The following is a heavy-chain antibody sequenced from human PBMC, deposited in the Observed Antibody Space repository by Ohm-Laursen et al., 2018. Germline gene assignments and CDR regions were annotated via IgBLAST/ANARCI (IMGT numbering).Heavy chain of an antibody. D-gene: IGHD3-10*01. J-gene: IGHJ4*02. V-gene: IGHV3-9*01. CDR2: ISWNSGTI. CDR3: AKARGAGDFKSYFDY. Sequence: SLRLSCAASGFTFDDYAIHWVRQAPGKGLEWVSGISWNSGTIGYADSVKGRFTISRDNAKNSLYLQMNSLRAEDTALYYCAKARGAGDFKSYFDYWGQGTLVTVSS. CDR1: GFTFDDYA.